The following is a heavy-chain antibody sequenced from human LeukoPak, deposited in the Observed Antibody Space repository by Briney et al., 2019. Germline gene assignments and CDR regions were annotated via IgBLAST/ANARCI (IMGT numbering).Heavy chain of an antibody. CDR1: GYTFTNYG. Sequence: GASVKVSCKASGYTFTNYGISWVRQAPGHGLEWMGWISAYNGDTNYAQKLQGRVTMTTDTSTGTAYMELRSLRSDDTAVYYCAVRNRSSWSPFDFWGQGTLVTVSS. D-gene: IGHD6-13*01. CDR2: ISAYNGDT. J-gene: IGHJ4*02. CDR3: AVRNRSSWSPFDF. V-gene: IGHV1-18*01.